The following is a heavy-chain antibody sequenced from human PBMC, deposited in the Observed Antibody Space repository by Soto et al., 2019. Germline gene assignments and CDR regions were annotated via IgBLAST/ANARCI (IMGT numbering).Heavy chain of an antibody. CDR1: GGSISSYY. V-gene: IGHV4-4*07. CDR3: AGYCSGGSCYYYGMDV. Sequence: QVQLQESGPGLVKPSETLSLTCTVSGGSISSYYWSWIRQPAGKGLEWIGRIYTSGSTNYNPSLKSRVTMSVDTSKNLFSLKLSSVTAADTAVYYCAGYCSGGSCYYYGMDVWGQETTVTVSS. D-gene: IGHD2-15*01. CDR2: IYTSGST. J-gene: IGHJ6*02.